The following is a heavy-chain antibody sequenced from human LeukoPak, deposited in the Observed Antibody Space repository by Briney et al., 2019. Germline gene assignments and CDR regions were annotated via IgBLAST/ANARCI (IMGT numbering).Heavy chain of an antibody. D-gene: IGHD3-10*01. Sequence: SETLSLTCAVYGGSFSGYYWSRIRQPPGKGLEWIGEINHSGSTNYNPSLKSRVTISVDTSKNQFSLKLSSVTAADTAVYYCARGLGLHYYGSGSSHRPLDYWGQGTLVTVSS. J-gene: IGHJ4*02. CDR1: GGSFSGYY. CDR3: ARGLGLHYYGSGSSHRPLDY. CDR2: INHSGST. V-gene: IGHV4-34*01.